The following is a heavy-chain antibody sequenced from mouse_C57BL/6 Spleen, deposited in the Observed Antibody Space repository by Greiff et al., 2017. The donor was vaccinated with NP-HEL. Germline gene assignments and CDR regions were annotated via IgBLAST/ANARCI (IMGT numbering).Heavy chain of an antibody. CDR1: GFTFSSYA. J-gene: IGHJ3*01. CDR2: ISDGGSYT. V-gene: IGHV5-4*01. CDR3: AIDLCTMVTTGFAS. D-gene: IGHD2-2*01. Sequence: EVQVVESGGGLVKPGGSLKLSCAASGFTFSSYAMSWVRQTPEKRLEWVATISDGGSYTYYPDNVKDRFTISRDNAKNNLYLQMSNLKSEDTAMYYWAIDLCTMVTTGFASLGQGALVTVSA.